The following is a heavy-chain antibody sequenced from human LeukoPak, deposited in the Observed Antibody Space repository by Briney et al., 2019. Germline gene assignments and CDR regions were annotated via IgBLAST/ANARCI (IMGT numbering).Heavy chain of an antibody. CDR3: ARGPTAMGDFDY. CDR2: IYSGGST. D-gene: IGHD5-18*01. V-gene: IGHV3-53*01. J-gene: IGHJ4*02. CDR1: GFTVSSNY. Sequence: PGGSLRLSCAAPGFTVSSNYMSWVRQAPGKGLEWVSVIYSGGSTYYADSVKGRFTISRDNSKNTLYLQMNSLRAEDTAVYYCARGPTAMGDFDYWGQGTLVTVSS.